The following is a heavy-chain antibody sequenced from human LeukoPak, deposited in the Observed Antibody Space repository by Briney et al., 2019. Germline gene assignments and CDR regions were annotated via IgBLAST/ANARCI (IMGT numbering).Heavy chain of an antibody. V-gene: IGHV3-21*01. CDR1: GFTFSSYS. J-gene: IGHJ4*02. Sequence: GGSLRLSCAASGFTFSSYSMNWVRQAPGKGLEWVSSISSSSSYIYYADSVKGRFTISRDNAKNSLYLQMNSLRAEDTAVYYCARSYGDYSAYFDYWGQGTLVTVSS. CDR3: ARSYGDYSAYFDY. D-gene: IGHD4-17*01. CDR2: ISSSSSYI.